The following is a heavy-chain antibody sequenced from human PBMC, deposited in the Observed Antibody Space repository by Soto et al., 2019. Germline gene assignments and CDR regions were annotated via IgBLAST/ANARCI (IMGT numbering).Heavy chain of an antibody. CDR1: EFTFSNAW. V-gene: IGHV3-15*01. CDR2: IKSKTDGGTT. J-gene: IGHJ4*02. Sequence: EVQLVESGGGLVKPGGSLRLCCAASEFTFSNAWMTWVRQAPGKGLEWLGRIKSKTDGGTTYYAAPVKGRFTISRDDSKNAVCLQMNSLKTEDTAVYYCTTTGTNDYWGQGALVTVSS. CDR3: TTTGTNDY. D-gene: IGHD1-1*01.